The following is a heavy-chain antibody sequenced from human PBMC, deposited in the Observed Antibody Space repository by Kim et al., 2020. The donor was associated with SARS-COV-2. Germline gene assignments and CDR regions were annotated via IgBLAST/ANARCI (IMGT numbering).Heavy chain of an antibody. CDR1: EVTFNINV. CDR2: ISYDGSHK. D-gene: IGHD4-17*01. Sequence: GGSLRLSCAASEVTFNINVIHWVRQAPGKGLEWLALISYDGSHKFYGDSVKGRFTVSRDNSKKTVSLQMDGLRAEDTAVYHCARTVPYGDYATGLDVWG. V-gene: IGHV3-30-3*01. CDR3: ARTVPYGDYATGLDV. J-gene: IGHJ6*02.